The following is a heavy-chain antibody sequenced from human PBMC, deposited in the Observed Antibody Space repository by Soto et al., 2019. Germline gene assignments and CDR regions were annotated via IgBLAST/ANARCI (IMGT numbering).Heavy chain of an antibody. Sequence: GASVKVSCKASGGIFSNLGFSWVRQAPGQGLEWMGGIIPIFGTANYAQKFQGRVTITADESTSTAYMELSSLRSEDTAVYYCARAHGYYFDYWGQGTLVTVSS. D-gene: IGHD6-25*01. CDR2: IIPIFGTA. J-gene: IGHJ4*02. CDR1: GGIFSNLG. CDR3: ARAHGYYFDY. V-gene: IGHV1-69*13.